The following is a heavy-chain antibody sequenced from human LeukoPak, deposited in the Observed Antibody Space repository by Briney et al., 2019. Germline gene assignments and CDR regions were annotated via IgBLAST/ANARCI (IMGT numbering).Heavy chain of an antibody. J-gene: IGHJ4*02. CDR1: GPSISSYY. D-gene: IGHD5-18*01. Sequence: SETLSLTCTVTGPSISSYYWTWIRQPPGKGLEWIGYIYYSGITNYNPSLKSRVTISVDASKNQFSLKLSSVTAADTAVYYCASDRRGSIYGPLDWGQGTLVTVSS. CDR2: IYYSGIT. V-gene: IGHV4-59*01. CDR3: ASDRRGSIYGPLD.